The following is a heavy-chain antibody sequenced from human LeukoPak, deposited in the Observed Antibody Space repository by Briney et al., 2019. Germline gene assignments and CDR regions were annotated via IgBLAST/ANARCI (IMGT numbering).Heavy chain of an antibody. D-gene: IGHD6-19*01. CDR1: GYTFTGYY. V-gene: IGHV1-2*02. Sequence: GASVKVSCKASGYTFTGYYLHWVRQAPGQGLEWMGWINPNSGGTNYAQKFQGRVTMTSDTSISTAYMELSRLTSDDTAVYYCARDRGIAVAGRDYWGQGTLVTVSS. J-gene: IGHJ4*02. CDR2: INPNSGGT. CDR3: ARDRGIAVAGRDY.